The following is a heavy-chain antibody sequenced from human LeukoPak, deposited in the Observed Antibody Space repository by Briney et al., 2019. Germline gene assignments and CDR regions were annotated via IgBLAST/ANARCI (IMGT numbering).Heavy chain of an antibody. Sequence: SVKGRFTISRGNSKKTLYLQMDSLRVEDTAVYYCAKGGSIAILTRRVDYWGQGTLVTVSS. CDR3: AKGGSIAILTRRVDY. D-gene: IGHD6-13*01. J-gene: IGHJ4*02. V-gene: IGHV3-30*02.